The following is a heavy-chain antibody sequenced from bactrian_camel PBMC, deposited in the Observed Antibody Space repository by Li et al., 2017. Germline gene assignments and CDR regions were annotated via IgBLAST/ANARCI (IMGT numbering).Heavy chain of an antibody. J-gene: IGHJ4*01. Sequence: LVESGGGSAQPGGSLRLTCVASGFTFKNFPMTWVRQRPGQGLEWVGSIMQDSPRTEYADFVKGRFTISRDNGANHLYLQLNSLKTEDTAKYFCAKGIQKCPGNYCRPEGQGTQVTVS. CDR1: GFTFKNFP. V-gene: IGHV3-2*01. CDR2: IMQDSPRT. D-gene: IGHD2*01.